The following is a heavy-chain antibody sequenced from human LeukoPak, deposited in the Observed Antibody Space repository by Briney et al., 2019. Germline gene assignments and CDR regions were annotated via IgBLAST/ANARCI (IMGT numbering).Heavy chain of an antibody. CDR3: AGDEAGFALYYYYYGMDV. V-gene: IGHV3-30-3*01. Sequence: GGSLRLSCAASGFTFSSYAMHWVRQAPGKGLEWVAVISYDGSNKYYADSVKGRFTISRDNSKNTLYLQMNSLRAEDTAVYYCAGDEAGFALYYYYYGMDVWGQGTTVTVSS. CDR2: ISYDGSNK. CDR1: GFTFSSYA. D-gene: IGHD3-10*01. J-gene: IGHJ6*02.